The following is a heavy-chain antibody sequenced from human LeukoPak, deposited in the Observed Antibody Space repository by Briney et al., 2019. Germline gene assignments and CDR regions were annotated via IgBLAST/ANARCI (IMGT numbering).Heavy chain of an antibody. CDR2: IFSGDST. V-gene: IGHV3-66*02. Sequence: GGSLRLSCAASGFTVSSKYMSWVRQAPGKGLEWVSVIFSGDSTYYADSVKGRFTISRDNSKNTLYLQMNSLRAEDTAVYYCARDFGRGYCSSTSCYGWFDPWGQGTLVTVSS. J-gene: IGHJ5*02. CDR3: ARDFGRGYCSSTSCYGWFDP. D-gene: IGHD2-2*01. CDR1: GFTVSSKY.